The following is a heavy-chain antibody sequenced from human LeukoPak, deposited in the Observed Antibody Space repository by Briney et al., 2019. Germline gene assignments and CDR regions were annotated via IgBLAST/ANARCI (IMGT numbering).Heavy chain of an antibody. J-gene: IGHJ4*02. CDR2: ISGSDENT. CDR3: AKTLGAIDHDY. Sequence: GGSLRLSCAISGFTFSSYAVNWVRQAPGKGLEWVSAISGSDENTFYADSVKGRFTISRDNSKNTLYLQMNSLRAEDTAVYYCAKTLGAIDHDYWGQGTLVTVSS. D-gene: IGHD1-26*01. CDR1: GFTFSSYA. V-gene: IGHV3-23*01.